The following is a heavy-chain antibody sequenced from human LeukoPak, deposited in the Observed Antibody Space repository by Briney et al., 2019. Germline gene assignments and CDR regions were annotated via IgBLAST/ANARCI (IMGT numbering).Heavy chain of an antibody. Sequence: SETLSLTCTVSGGSISSYYWSWIRQPPGKGLEWIGYIYTSGSTNYNPSLKSRVTISVDTSKNQFSLKLNSVTAADTAVYYCARVTTNYYYYYMDVWGKGTTVTVSS. D-gene: IGHD4-17*01. CDR1: GGSISSYY. V-gene: IGHV4-4*09. CDR2: IYTSGST. CDR3: ARVTTNYYYYYMDV. J-gene: IGHJ6*03.